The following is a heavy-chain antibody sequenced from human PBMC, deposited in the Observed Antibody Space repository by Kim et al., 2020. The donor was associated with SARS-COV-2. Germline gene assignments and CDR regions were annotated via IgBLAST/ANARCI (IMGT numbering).Heavy chain of an antibody. D-gene: IGHD3-10*01. CDR1: GFTFSSYG. CDR3: AKDRAITMPPGGIYYYYYGMDV. J-gene: IGHJ6*02. Sequence: GGSLKLSCAASGFTFSSYGMHWVRQAPGKGLEWVAVISYDGSNKYYADSVKGRFTISRDNSKNTLYLQMNSLRAEDTAVYYCAKDRAITMPPGGIYYYYYGMDVWGQGTTVTVSS. CDR2: ISYDGSNK. V-gene: IGHV3-30*18.